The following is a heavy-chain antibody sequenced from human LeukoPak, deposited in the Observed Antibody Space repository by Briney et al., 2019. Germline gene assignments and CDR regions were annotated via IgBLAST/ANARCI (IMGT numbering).Heavy chain of an antibody. J-gene: IGHJ5*01. V-gene: IGHV3-30*14. Sequence: GGSLRLSCAASGFAFSNFAMHWVRQAPGKGLEWVAVVSYEGTIKYYSDSAKGRFTISRDNSNSLISLQMNNLTTEDTAAYYCAREKFDSWGQGALVTVSP. CDR3: AREKFDS. CDR2: VSYEGTIK. CDR1: GFAFSNFA.